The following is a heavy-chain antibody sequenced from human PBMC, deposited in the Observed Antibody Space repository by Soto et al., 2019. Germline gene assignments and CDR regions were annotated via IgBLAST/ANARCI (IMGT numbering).Heavy chain of an antibody. CDR2: INHSGST. Sequence: KPSETLSLTCSVSGASVSSGGYLWTWIRQLPGKGLEWIGEINHSGSTNYNPSLKSRVTISVDTSKNQFSLKLSSVTAADTAVYYCARGRITMVRGGVGLDPWGQGTLVTVS. D-gene: IGHD3-10*01. CDR1: GASVSSGGYL. J-gene: IGHJ5*02. V-gene: IGHV4-61*08. CDR3: ARGRITMVRGGVGLDP.